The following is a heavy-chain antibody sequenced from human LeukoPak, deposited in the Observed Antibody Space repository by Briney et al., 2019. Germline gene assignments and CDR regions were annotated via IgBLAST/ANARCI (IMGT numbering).Heavy chain of an antibody. D-gene: IGHD4-23*01. CDR3: ARRPDYGGTPTFDY. V-gene: IGHV3-66*01. CDR1: GLTISSNY. Sequence: GRSLRLSCAASGLTISSNYMSWVRQAPGKGLEWVAVLYSDGSKYYAGSVKGRFTISRVNSKNTLYLQMNSMRGEDTAMYCCARRPDYGGTPTFDYGGRGTLVSVSS. J-gene: IGHJ4*02. CDR2: LYSDGSK.